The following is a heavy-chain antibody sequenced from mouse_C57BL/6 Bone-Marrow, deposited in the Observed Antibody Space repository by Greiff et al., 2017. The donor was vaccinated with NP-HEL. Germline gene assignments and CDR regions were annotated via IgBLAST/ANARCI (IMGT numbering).Heavy chain of an antibody. CDR1: GYTFTSYW. Sequence: QVQLQQPGAELVKPGASVKVSCKASGYTFTSYWMHWVKQRPGQGLEWIGRIHPSDSDTNYNQKFKGKATLTVDKSSSTAYMELNSLTSEDSAVYCCARDDHFAYWGQGALVTVSA. V-gene: IGHV1-74*01. CDR3: ARDDHFAY. J-gene: IGHJ3*01. CDR2: IHPSDSDT.